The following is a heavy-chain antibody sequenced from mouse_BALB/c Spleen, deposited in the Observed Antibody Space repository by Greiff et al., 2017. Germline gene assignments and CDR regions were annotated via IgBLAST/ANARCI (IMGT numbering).Heavy chain of an antibody. J-gene: IGHJ4*01. CDR1: GFTFSSFG. Sequence: DVKLVESGGGLVQPGGSRKLSCAASGFTFSSFGMHWVRQAPEKGLEWVAYISSGSSTIYYADTVKGRFTISRDNPKNTLFLQMTSLRSEDTAMYYCARGWSYAMDYWGQGTSVTVSS. V-gene: IGHV5-17*02. D-gene: IGHD2-3*01. CDR3: ARGWSYAMDY. CDR2: ISSGSSTI.